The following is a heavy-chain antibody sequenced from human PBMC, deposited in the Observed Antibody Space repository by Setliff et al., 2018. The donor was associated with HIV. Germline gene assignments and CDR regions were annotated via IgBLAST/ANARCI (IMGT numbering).Heavy chain of an antibody. CDR2: IYYTGST. Sequence: SETLSLTCTVSGGSISSSGDYWSWVRQHPGKGLEWIGYIYYTGSTYSNPSLQSRVRISVDTSKNQFSLRLSSVTAADTAVYYCARDSANGKTANLNYLDVWGKGTTVTVSS. CDR3: ARDSANGKTANLNYLDV. V-gene: IGHV4-31*03. D-gene: IGHD2-8*01. J-gene: IGHJ6*03. CDR1: GGSISSSGDY.